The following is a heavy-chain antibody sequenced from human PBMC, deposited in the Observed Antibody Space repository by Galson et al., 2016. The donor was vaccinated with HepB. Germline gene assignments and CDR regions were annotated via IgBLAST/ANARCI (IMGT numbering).Heavy chain of an antibody. CDR3: VVDQGLGQSMVRGAPPA. V-gene: IGHV3-23*01. CDR2: ISGRGGIT. CDR1: GFTFDGYA. J-gene: IGHJ4*02. D-gene: IGHD3-10*01. Sequence: SLRLSCAASGFTFDGYAMHWVRQFPGKGLEWVSSISGRGGITYDADSVKGRFTISRDNSKNTLFLQMNSLRAEDTAVYYCVVDQGLGQSMVRGAPPAWGQGSLVTVSS.